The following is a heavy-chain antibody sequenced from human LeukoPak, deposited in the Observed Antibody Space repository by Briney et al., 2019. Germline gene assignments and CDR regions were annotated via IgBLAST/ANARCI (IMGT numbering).Heavy chain of an antibody. CDR1: GGTFSSCA. CDR2: IIPIFGTA. V-gene: IGHV1-69*01. CDR3: ARDLGVTRDRLNDAFDI. J-gene: IGHJ3*02. D-gene: IGHD4-23*01. Sequence: GSSVKVSCKASGGTFSSCAISWVRQAPGQGLEWMGGIIPIFGTANYAQKFQGRVTITADESTSTAYMELSSLRSEDTAVYYCARDLGVTRDRLNDAFDIWGQGTMVTVSS.